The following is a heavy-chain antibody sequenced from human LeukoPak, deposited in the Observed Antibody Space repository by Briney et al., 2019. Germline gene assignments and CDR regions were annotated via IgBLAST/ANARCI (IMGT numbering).Heavy chain of an antibody. J-gene: IGHJ4*02. Sequence: ASVKVSCKASGYTFTSYGISWVRQAPGQGLEWMGWISAYNGNTNYAQKLQGRVTMTTDTSTSTAYMELRSLRSDDTAMYYCARDQGHDYGGNGYDYWGQGTLVTVSS. CDR1: GYTFTSYG. V-gene: IGHV1-18*01. D-gene: IGHD4-23*01. CDR2: ISAYNGNT. CDR3: ARDQGHDYGGNGYDY.